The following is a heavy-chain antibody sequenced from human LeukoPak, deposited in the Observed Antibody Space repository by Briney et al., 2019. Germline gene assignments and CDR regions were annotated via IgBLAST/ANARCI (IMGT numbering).Heavy chain of an antibody. CDR2: IYYSGST. V-gene: IGHV4-61*08. CDR3: ARDSRGSYDDAFDI. CDR1: GGSISSGGYS. J-gene: IGHJ3*02. D-gene: IGHD1-26*01. Sequence: SETLSLTCAVSGGSISSGGYSWSWIRQPPGKGLEWIGYIYYSGSTNYNPSLKSRVTISVDTSKNQFSLKLSSVTAADTAVYYCARDSRGSYDDAFDIWGQGTMVTVSS.